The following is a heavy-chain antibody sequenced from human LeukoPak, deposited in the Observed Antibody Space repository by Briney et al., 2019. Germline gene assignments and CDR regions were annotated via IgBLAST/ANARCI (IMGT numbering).Heavy chain of an antibody. Sequence: SSETLSLTCTVSGGSISSGSYYWSWIRQPAGKGLEWIGSIYYSGSTYYNPSLKSRVTISVDTSKNQFSLKLSSVTAADTAVYYCAREETEMATISGYFDYWGQGTLVTVSS. CDR1: GGSISSGSYY. D-gene: IGHD5-24*01. CDR3: AREETEMATISGYFDY. CDR2: IYYSGST. J-gene: IGHJ4*02. V-gene: IGHV4-39*07.